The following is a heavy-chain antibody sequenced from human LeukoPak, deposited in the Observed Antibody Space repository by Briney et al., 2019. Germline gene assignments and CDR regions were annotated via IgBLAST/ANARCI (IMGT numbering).Heavy chain of an antibody. D-gene: IGHD3-16*01. V-gene: IGHV4-39*07. J-gene: IGHJ4*02. Sequence: PSETLSLTCTVSGGSISSSSYYWGWIRQPPGKGLEWIGSIYYSGSTYYNPSLKSRVTISVDTSKNQFSLKLSSVAAADTAVYYCVRILTTDYRFDYWGQGTLVTVSS. CDR3: VRILTTDYRFDY. CDR2: IYYSGST. CDR1: GGSISSSSYY.